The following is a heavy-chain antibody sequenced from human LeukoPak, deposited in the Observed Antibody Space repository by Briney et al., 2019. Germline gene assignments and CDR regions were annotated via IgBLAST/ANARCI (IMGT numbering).Heavy chain of an antibody. CDR2: IYHSGSI. CDR3: ARLVGLRITTRYDAFDI. J-gene: IGHJ3*02. Sequence: SETLSLTCAVSGYSISSGYYWGWIRQPPGKGVEWIGSIYHSGSIYYNPSLKSRITISVDTSKNQFSLKLRSVTASDTAVYYCARLVGLRITTRYDAFDIWGQGTMITVSS. D-gene: IGHD3-22*01. V-gene: IGHV4-38-2*01. CDR1: GYSISSGYY.